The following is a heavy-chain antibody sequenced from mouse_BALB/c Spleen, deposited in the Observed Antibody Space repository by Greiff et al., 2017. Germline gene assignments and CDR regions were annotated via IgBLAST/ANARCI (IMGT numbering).Heavy chain of an antibody. Sequence: VQLQQSGTVLARPGASVKMSCKASGYSFTSYWMHWVKQRPGQGLEWIGAIYPGNSDTSYNQKFKGKAKLTAVTSASTAYMELSSLTNEDSAVYYCTREEGLRAMDYWGQGTSVTVSS. CDR3: TREEGLRAMDY. CDR1: GYSFTSYW. D-gene: IGHD2-2*01. CDR2: IYPGNSDT. J-gene: IGHJ4*01. V-gene: IGHV1-5*01.